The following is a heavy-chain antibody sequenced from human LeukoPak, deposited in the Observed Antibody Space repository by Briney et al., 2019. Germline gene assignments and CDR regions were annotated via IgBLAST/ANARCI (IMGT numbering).Heavy chain of an antibody. J-gene: IGHJ6*02. V-gene: IGHV1-69*13. Sequence: SVKVSCKASGGTFSSYAISWVRQAPGQGLEWMGGIIPIFGTANYAQKFQGRVTITADESTSTAYMELSSLRSEDTAVYYCARDPTRGYSYGATSYYYGMDVWGQGTTVTVSS. CDR1: GGTFSSYA. D-gene: IGHD5-18*01. CDR3: ARDPTRGYSYGATSYYYGMDV. CDR2: IIPIFGTA.